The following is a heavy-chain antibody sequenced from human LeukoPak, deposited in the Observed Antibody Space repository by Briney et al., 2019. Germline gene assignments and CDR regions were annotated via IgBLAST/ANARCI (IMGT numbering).Heavy chain of an antibody. V-gene: IGHV4-34*01. J-gene: IGHJ6*02. CDR2: INHSGST. Sequence: SETLSLTCAVYGGSFNGYYWSWIRQPPGKGLEWIGEINHSGSTNYNPSLKSRVTISVDTSKNQFSLKLSSVTAADTAVYYCARVFRGVYYYGMDVWGQGTTVTVSS. CDR3: ARVFRGVYYYGMDV. CDR1: GGSFNGYY. D-gene: IGHD2-8*01.